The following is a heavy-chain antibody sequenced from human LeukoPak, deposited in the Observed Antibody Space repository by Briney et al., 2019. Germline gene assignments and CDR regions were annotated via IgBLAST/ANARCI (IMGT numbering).Heavy chain of an antibody. J-gene: IGHJ4*02. CDR2: TSSDGGNK. Sequence: GGSLRLSCAASGFTFSSYAMYWVRQAPGKGLEWVAITSSDGGNKYYADSVKGRFTISRDNSKNTLYLRMNSLRTEDTAVYYCARDNSGSGSYIQLDYWGQGTRVTVSS. CDR3: ARDNSGSGSYIQLDY. CDR1: GFTFSSYA. V-gene: IGHV3-30-3*01. D-gene: IGHD3-10*01.